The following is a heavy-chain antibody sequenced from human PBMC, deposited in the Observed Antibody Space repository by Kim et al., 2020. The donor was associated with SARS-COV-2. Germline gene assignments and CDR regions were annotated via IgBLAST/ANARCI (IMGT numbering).Heavy chain of an antibody. Sequence: GGSLRLSCAASGFTFSTYAMPWVRQAPGKGLEWVSSISCGGGSTYYPDSVKGRFTISRDNSKNTLFLQMNSLRADDTAVYYCASRCGSGTYSASDYWGQGTLVTVSS. V-gene: IGHV3-23*01. J-gene: IGHJ4*02. CDR1: GFTFSTYA. CDR3: ASRCGSGTYSASDY. D-gene: IGHD3-10*01. CDR2: ISCGGGST.